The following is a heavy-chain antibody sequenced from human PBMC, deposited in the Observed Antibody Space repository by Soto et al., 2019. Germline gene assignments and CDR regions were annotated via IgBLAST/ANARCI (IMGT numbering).Heavy chain of an antibody. CDR2: ISGSGGST. J-gene: IGHJ6*02. Sequence: GGSLRLSCAASGFTFSSYAMSWVRQAPGKGLEWVSAISGSGGSTYYADSVKGRFTISRDNAKNSLYLQMNSLRAEDTAVYYCARDFESSGGWSLPIYYYYGMDVWGQGTTVTVSS. V-gene: IGHV3-23*01. D-gene: IGHD6-19*01. CDR3: ARDFESSGGWSLPIYYYYGMDV. CDR1: GFTFSSYA.